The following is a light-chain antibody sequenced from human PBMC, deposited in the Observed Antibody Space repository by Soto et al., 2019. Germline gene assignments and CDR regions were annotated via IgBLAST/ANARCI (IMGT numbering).Light chain of an antibody. J-gene: IGKJ2*02. V-gene: IGKV1-5*01. Sequence: DIQMTQSPSTLSASVGDRVTITCRASQSISTWLAWYQQKPGKAPKPLIFDASTLQSGVPSRFSGSGSGIEFTLTISSLQSDDFATYYCQQYNSFSGTFGQGTKLEIK. CDR2: DAS. CDR3: QQYNSFSGT. CDR1: QSISTW.